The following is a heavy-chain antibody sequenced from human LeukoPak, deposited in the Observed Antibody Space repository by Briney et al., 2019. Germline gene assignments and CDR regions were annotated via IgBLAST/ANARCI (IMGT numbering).Heavy chain of an antibody. CDR1: GGSISSYY. CDR3: TRDAGEFSGGCYHSYYYGMDV. V-gene: IGHV4-59*01. CDR2: IYYSGST. Sequence: SETLSLTCTVSGGSISSYYWSWIRQPPGKGLEWIGYIYYSGSTNYNPSLKSRVTISVDTSKNQFSLKLYSVTAADTAVYYCTRDAGEFSGGCYHSYYYGMDVWAQGATVTVSS. J-gene: IGHJ6*02. D-gene: IGHD6-19*01.